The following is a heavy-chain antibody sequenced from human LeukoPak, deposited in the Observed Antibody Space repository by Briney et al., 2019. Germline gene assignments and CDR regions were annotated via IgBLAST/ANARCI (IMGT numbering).Heavy chain of an antibody. CDR2: IIPIFGTA. Sequence: GASVKVSCKASGGTFRSYAISWVRQAPGQGLEWMGGIIPIFGTANYAQKFQGRVTITADKSTSTAYMELSSLRSEDTAVYYCARLGSGSFNYYYYGMDVWGKGTTVTVSS. V-gene: IGHV1-69*06. J-gene: IGHJ6*04. CDR3: ARLGSGSFNYYYYGMDV. D-gene: IGHD3-10*01. CDR1: GGTFRSYA.